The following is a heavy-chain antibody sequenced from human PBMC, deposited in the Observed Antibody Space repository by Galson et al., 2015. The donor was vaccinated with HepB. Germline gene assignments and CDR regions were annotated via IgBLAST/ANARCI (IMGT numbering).Heavy chain of an antibody. CDR2: MNPNSGNT. J-gene: IGHJ4*02. Sequence: SVKVSCKASGYTFTSYDINWVRQATGQGLEWMGWMNPNSGNTGYAQKFQGRVTMTRNTSISTAYMELSSLRSEDTAVYYCASAADSSGFLPFDYWGQGTLVPVSS. CDR3: ASAADSSGFLPFDY. V-gene: IGHV1-8*01. D-gene: IGHD3-22*01. CDR1: GYTFTSYD.